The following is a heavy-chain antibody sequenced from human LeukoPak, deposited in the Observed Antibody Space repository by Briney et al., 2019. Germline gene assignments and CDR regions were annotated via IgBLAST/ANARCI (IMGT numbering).Heavy chain of an antibody. J-gene: IGHJ4*02. CDR1: GFTFSSYA. CDR3: ARDTAVSQVDRYFDY. Sequence: PGGSLRLSCAASGFTFSSYAMSWVRQAPGKGLEWVSAISGSGGSTYYADSVKGRFTISRDNSKNTLYLQMNSLRAEDTAVYYCARDTAVSQVDRYFDYWGQGTLVTVSS. V-gene: IGHV3-23*01. CDR2: ISGSGGST. D-gene: IGHD5-18*01.